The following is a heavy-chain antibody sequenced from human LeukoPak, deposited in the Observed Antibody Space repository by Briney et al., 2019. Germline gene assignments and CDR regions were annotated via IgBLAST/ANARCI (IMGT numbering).Heavy chain of an antibody. V-gene: IGHV3-23*01. CDR3: AKDYYYDSSGFPGEFDY. Sequence: PGGSLRLSCAASGFTFSSYAMSWVRQAPGKGLEWVSAISGSGGSTYYADSVKGRFTISRDNSKNTLYLQMSSLRAEDTAVYYCAKDYYYDSSGFPGEFDYRGQGTLVTVSS. CDR2: ISGSGGST. J-gene: IGHJ4*02. D-gene: IGHD3-22*01. CDR1: GFTFSSYA.